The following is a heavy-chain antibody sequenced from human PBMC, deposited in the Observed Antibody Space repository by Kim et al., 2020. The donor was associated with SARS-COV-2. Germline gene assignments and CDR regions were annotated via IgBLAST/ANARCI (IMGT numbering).Heavy chain of an antibody. CDR3: ASPEGDYYGSGSYYKRGYYYYGMDV. CDR2: IIPIFGTA. D-gene: IGHD3-10*01. J-gene: IGHJ6*02. V-gene: IGHV1-69*13. CDR1: GGTFSSYA. Sequence: SVKVSCKASGGTFSSYAISWVRQAPGQGLEWMGGIIPIFGTANYAQKFQGRVTITADESTSTAYMELSSLRSEDTAVYYCASPEGDYYGSGSYYKRGYYYYGMDVWGQGTTVTVSS.